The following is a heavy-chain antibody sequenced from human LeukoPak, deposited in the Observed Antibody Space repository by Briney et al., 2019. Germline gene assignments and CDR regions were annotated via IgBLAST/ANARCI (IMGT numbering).Heavy chain of an antibody. V-gene: IGHV1-2*02. CDR3: ARGLRITMIVVVIPSHYYYMDV. CDR1: GYTFTGYY. CDR2: INPNSGGT. D-gene: IGHD3-22*01. Sequence: ASVKVSCKASGYTFTGYYMHWVRQAPGQGLEWMGWINPNSGGTNYAQKFQGRVTMTRDTSISTAYMELSSLRSEDTAVYYCARGLRITMIVVVIPSHYYYMDVWGKGTTVTVSS. J-gene: IGHJ6*03.